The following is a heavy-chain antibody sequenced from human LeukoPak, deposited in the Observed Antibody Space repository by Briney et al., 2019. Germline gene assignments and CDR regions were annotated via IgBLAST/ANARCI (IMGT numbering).Heavy chain of an antibody. CDR3: ARTSSGYPIDD. D-gene: IGHD5-12*01. CDR2: VSAYNGNT. Sequence: ASVKVSCKASGYTFTCYGISWVRQPPGQGLEWMGLVSAYNGNTNYAQKLQGRVTMTTDTSTSTAYMELRSLRCDDTAVYYCARTSSGYPIDDWGQGTLVTVSS. J-gene: IGHJ4*02. V-gene: IGHV1-18*01. CDR1: GYTFTCYG.